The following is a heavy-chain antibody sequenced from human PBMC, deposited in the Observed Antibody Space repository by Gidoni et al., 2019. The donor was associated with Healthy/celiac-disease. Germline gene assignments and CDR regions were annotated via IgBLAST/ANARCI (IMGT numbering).Heavy chain of an antibody. J-gene: IGHJ5*02. D-gene: IGHD2-15*01. Sequence: DVQLVQSGAEVQKPGESLRISCKASGNSFPSYWTTWVRQMPGKGLEWMGRIDPGDSYTNYSPSFQSHVTISADKSSSTAYLQWSSLKASDTAMYYCARHTAYCSGGSCYDHSDWFDPWGQGTLVTVSS. CDR3: ARHTAYCSGGSCYDHSDWFDP. CDR2: IDPGDSYT. V-gene: IGHV5-10-1*03. CDR1: GNSFPSYW.